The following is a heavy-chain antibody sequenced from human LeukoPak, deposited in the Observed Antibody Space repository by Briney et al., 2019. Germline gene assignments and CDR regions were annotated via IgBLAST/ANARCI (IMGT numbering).Heavy chain of an antibody. CDR3: ARELREHGVFDI. J-gene: IGHJ3*02. D-gene: IGHD1-26*01. V-gene: IGHV3-53*01. CDR2: IYSDGST. Sequence: GGSLRLSCAASGFTFSTYSMHWVRQAPGKGLEWVSEIYSDGSTYYAASVKGRFSISRDNSKNTVYLQMNSLRAEDTAVYYCARELREHGVFDIWGQGTTVTVSS. CDR1: GFTFSTYS.